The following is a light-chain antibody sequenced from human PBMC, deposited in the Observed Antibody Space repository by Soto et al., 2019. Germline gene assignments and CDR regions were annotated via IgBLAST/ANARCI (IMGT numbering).Light chain of an antibody. CDR2: GAS. CDR3: QQYVTSPLT. Sequence: EIVLTQSPGTLSLSPGERATLSCRASQTISNNFLAWYQQKPGQAPRLLIYGASSRATGIPDRFSGSGSGTDFTLTISRLEPEDFAVYHCQQYVTSPLTVGGGTKVEIK. J-gene: IGKJ4*01. V-gene: IGKV3-20*01. CDR1: QTISNNF.